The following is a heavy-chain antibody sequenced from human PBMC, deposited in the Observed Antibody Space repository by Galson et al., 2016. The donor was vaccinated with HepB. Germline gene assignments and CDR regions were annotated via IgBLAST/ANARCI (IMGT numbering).Heavy chain of an antibody. CDR3: AKRGVYGSGWYYSD. J-gene: IGHJ4*02. V-gene: IGHV3-23*01. CDR2: IYGNDDRT. D-gene: IGHD6-19*01. CDR1: GFTLTNSV. Sequence: SLRLSCAASGFTLTNSVMTWVRQSPGKPLELVSGIYGNDDRTYYADSVKGRFTISRDSSKKTMYLQMNSLRADDTARYYCAKRGVYGSGWYYSDWGQGTLVTVSS.